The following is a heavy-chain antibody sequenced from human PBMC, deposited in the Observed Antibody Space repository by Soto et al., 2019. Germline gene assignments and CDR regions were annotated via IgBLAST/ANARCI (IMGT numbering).Heavy chain of an antibody. CDR3: ARGGVGALPGMDV. CDR2: ISAYNGNT. J-gene: IGHJ6*02. V-gene: IGHV1-18*01. CDR1: GYTFTSYG. Sequence: QVQLVQSGAEVKKPGASVKVSCKASGYTFTSYGISWVRQAPGQGLEWMGWISAYNGNTNYAQKFQGRVTMTRNTSISKAYKELSSLRSEDTAVYYCARGGVGALPGMDVWGQGTTVTVSS. D-gene: IGHD1-26*01.